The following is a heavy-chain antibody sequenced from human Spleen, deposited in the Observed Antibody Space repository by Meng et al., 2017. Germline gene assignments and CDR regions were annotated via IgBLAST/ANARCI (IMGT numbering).Heavy chain of an antibody. V-gene: IGHV1-2*06. CDR3: ARDEDISAAGYLFGDY. J-gene: IGHJ4*01. Sequence: ASVKVSCKASGHTFTSYYMHWVRQAPGQRLEWMGHIKPQSGDRPYAQKFQGRVSMTRDTSISTAYVELSGLTSGDTAVYYCARDEDISAAGYLFGDYWGHGTLVTVSS. CDR2: IKPQSGDR. D-gene: IGHD6-13*01. CDR1: GHTFTSYY.